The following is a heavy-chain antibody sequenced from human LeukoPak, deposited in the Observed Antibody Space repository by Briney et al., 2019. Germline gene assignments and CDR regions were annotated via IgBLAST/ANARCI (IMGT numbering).Heavy chain of an antibody. Sequence: ASETLSLTCTVSGGSVSSGSYYWSWIRQPPGKGLEWIGYIYYSGSTNYNPSLKSRVTISVDTSKNQFSLKLSSVTAADTAVYYCARVGEGYYDSSDYWGQGTLVTVSS. D-gene: IGHD3-22*01. CDR2: IYYSGST. J-gene: IGHJ4*02. CDR1: GGSVSSGSYY. V-gene: IGHV4-61*01. CDR3: ARVGEGYYDSSDY.